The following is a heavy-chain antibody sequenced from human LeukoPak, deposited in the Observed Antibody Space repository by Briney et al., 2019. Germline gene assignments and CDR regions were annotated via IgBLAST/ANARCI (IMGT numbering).Heavy chain of an antibody. CDR3: ARDYQLFSR. J-gene: IGHJ1*01. CDR1: GESISGFY. Sequence: PSETQSLTCTVSGESISGFYWTWIRQPPGKGLEWIGYIYYSGSTNYNPSLKGRVTISVDTSKNQFSLKLSSVTAADTAVYYCARDYQLFSRWGQGTLVTVSS. CDR2: IYYSGST. V-gene: IGHV4-59*01. D-gene: IGHD2-2*01.